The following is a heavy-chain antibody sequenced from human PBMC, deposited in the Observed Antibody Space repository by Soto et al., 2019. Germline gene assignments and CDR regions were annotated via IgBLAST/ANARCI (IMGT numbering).Heavy chain of an antibody. CDR1: GYTFTSYA. V-gene: IGHV1-3*01. J-gene: IGHJ5*02. D-gene: IGHD6-13*01. CDR3: ARAGSSSWYWFHP. CDR2: INGGNGNT. Sequence: QVQLVQSGAEVKKPGASVKVSCKASGYTFTSYAIHWVRQAPGQMLEWMGWINGGNGNTKYSQTSQGRVTITSDTSASTAYLELSSLRSEDTAVYYCARAGSSSWYWFHPWGHGPLVTVSS.